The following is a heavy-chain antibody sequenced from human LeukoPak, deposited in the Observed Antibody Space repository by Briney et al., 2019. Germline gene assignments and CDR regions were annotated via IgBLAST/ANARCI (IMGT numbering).Heavy chain of an antibody. Sequence: GGSLRLSCAASGFTFSSYSMNWVRQAPGKGLEWVSSISSSSSYIYYADSVKGRFTISRDNAKNSLYLQMNSLRAEDTAVYYCARKLVVVAARVFDYWGQGTLVTVSS. CDR2: ISSSSSYI. CDR1: GFTFSSYS. V-gene: IGHV3-21*01. J-gene: IGHJ4*02. D-gene: IGHD2-15*01. CDR3: ARKLVVVAARVFDY.